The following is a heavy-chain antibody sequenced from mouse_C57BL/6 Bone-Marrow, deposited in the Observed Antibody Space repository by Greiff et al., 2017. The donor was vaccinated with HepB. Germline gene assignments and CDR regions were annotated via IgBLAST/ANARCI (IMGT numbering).Heavy chain of an antibody. Sequence: EVQVVESGGGLVQPGGSMKLSCVASGFTFSNYWMNWVRQSPEKGLEWVAQIRLKSDNYATHYAESVKGRFTISRDDSKSSVYLQMNNLRAEDTGIYYCITTVVPYYFDYWGQGTTLTVSS. V-gene: IGHV6-3*01. D-gene: IGHD1-1*01. CDR2: IRLKSDNYAT. CDR3: ITTVVPYYFDY. CDR1: GFTFSNYW. J-gene: IGHJ2*01.